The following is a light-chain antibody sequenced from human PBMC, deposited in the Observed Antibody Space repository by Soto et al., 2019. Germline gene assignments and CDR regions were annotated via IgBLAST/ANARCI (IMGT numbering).Light chain of an antibody. J-gene: IGLJ1*01. Sequence: QSALTQPPSASGTPGQRVTISCYGSSPNMGSNTVHWFQQFPGTAPRLLISTNDQRPSGVPDRFIGSNSGTSASLAISGLQFEDEADYYCAVWDDRLNGHVFGTGTKVTVL. CDR2: TND. CDR1: SPNMGSNT. CDR3: AVWDDRLNGHV. V-gene: IGLV1-44*01.